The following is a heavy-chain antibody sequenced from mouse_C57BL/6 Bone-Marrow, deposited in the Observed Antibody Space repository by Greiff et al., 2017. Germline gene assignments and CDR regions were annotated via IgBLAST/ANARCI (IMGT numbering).Heavy chain of an antibody. J-gene: IGHJ3*01. CDR1: GFTFSNYW. CDR3: TRGVRFAY. V-gene: IGHV6-3*01. D-gene: IGHD2-1*01. Sequence: EVKLEESGGGLVQPGGSMKLSCVASGFTFSNYWMNWVRQSPEKGLEWVAQIRLKSDNYATHYAESVKGRFTISRDDSKSSVYLQMNNLRAEDTGIYYCTRGVRFAYWGQGTLVTVSA. CDR2: IRLKSDNYAT.